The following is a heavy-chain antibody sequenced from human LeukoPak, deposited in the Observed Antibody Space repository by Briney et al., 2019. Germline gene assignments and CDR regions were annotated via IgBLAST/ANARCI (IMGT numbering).Heavy chain of an antibody. D-gene: IGHD2-15*01. CDR3: ARPRYCSGGSCGDFDY. CDR2: ISAYNGNT. Sequence: ASVKVSCKASGYTFTSYGISWVRQAPGQGLEWMGWISAYNGNTNYAQKFQGRVTITADKSTSTAYMELSSLRSEDTAVYYCARPRYCSGGSCGDFDYWGQGTLVTVSS. CDR1: GYTFTSYG. J-gene: IGHJ4*02. V-gene: IGHV1-18*01.